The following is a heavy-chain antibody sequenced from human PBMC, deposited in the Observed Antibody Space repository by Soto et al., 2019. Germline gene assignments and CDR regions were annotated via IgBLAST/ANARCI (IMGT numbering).Heavy chain of an antibody. V-gene: IGHV3-74*03. CDR1: GFTFSSYW. J-gene: IGHJ4*02. D-gene: IGHD2-2*01. CDR2: INSDGSST. CDR3: ARVDTCSSTSCYSVFDY. Sequence: EVQLVESGGGLVQPGGSLRLSCAASGFTFSSYWMHWVRQAPGKGLVWVSRINSDGSSTTYADSVKGRFTISRDNAKNTLYLQRNILRAEDTAVYYCARVDTCSSTSCYSVFDYWGQGTLVTVSS.